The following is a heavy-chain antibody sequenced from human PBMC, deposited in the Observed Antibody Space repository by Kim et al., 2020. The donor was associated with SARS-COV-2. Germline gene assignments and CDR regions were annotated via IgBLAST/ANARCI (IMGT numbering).Heavy chain of an antibody. Sequence: ADSVKGRVTISSDNARSSLDLQMNSLRAEDPAVYYCARDSSGSYSDVDYWGQGTLVTVSS. D-gene: IGHD1-26*01. V-gene: IGHV3-11*04. CDR3: ARDSSGSYSDVDY. J-gene: IGHJ4*02.